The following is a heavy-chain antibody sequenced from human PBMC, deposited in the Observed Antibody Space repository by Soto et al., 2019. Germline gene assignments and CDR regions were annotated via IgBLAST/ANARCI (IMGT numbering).Heavy chain of an antibody. CDR3: ARVQMEANYYYYGMDV. CDR1: GYTFTSYG. Sequence: ASVKVSCKASGYTFTSYGISWVRQAPGQGLEWMGWISAYNGNTNYAQKLQGRVTMTTDTSTSTAYMELRSLRSDDTAVYYCARVQMEANYYYYGMDVWGQGTTVTVSS. CDR2: ISAYNGNT. V-gene: IGHV1-18*01. D-gene: IGHD1-26*01. J-gene: IGHJ6*02.